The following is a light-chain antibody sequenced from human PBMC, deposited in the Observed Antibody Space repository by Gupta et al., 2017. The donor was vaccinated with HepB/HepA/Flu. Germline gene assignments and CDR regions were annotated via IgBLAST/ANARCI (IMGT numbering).Light chain of an antibody. Sequence: QSVLTQPPSSSGTPGQRVTISCSGSSSNIGSKSVNWYQQLPGTAPKLLISTNNHRPSGVPERFSGSKSGTSASLAIRGLQSEDEADDYCAAWDDRLNGPGFGGGTKLTVL. CDR2: TNN. CDR3: AAWDDRLNGPG. J-gene: IGLJ2*01. V-gene: IGLV1-44*01. CDR1: SSNIGSKS.